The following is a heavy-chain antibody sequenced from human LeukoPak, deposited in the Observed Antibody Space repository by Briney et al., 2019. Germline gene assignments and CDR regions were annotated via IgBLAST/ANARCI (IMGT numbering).Heavy chain of an antibody. CDR2: IIPIFGTA. Sequence: SVKVSCKASGGIFSSYAISWVRQAPGQGLEWMGGIIPIFGTANYAQKFQGRVTITADESTSTAYMELSSLRSEDTAVYYCARGGGGSSPYYYYYMDVWGKGTTVTISS. CDR3: ARGGGGSSPYYYYYMDV. J-gene: IGHJ6*03. V-gene: IGHV1-69*13. CDR1: GGIFSSYA. D-gene: IGHD1-26*01.